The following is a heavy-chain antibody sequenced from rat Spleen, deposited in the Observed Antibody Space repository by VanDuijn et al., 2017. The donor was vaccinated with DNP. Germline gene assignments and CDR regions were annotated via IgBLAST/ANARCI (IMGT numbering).Heavy chain of an antibody. CDR1: GFTFSDYY. CDR3: ARHPLYGGYMYFDS. Sequence: EVQLVESGGGLVQPGRSLRLSCAASGFTFSDYYMAWVRQAPTKGLEWVAYTSYDGGSTYNGDSVKGRFTISRDNAKSTLYLQMNSLRSEDMATYYCARHPLYGGYMYFDSWGQGVMVTVSS. J-gene: IGHJ2*01. V-gene: IGHV5-22*01. D-gene: IGHD1-11*01. CDR2: TSYDGGST.